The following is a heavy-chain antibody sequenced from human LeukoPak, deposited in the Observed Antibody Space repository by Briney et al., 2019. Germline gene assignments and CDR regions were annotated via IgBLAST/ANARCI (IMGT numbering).Heavy chain of an antibody. CDR2: IYYSGST. V-gene: IGHV4-59*01. D-gene: IGHD6-19*01. CDR3: ASRGRAGSDMLALDY. J-gene: IGHJ4*02. CDR1: GVSISSYY. Sequence: SETLSLTCTVSGVSISSYYWSWLRQPPGKGLEWIGYIYYSGSTNYNPSLKSRVTISVETSKNQFSLKLSSVTAADTAVYYCASRGRAGSDMLALDYWGQGTLVTVSS.